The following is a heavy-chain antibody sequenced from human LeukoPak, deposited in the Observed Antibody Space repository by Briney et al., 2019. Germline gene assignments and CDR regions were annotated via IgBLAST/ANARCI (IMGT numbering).Heavy chain of an antibody. CDR3: AKDLRTPQNIAAAGVDY. D-gene: IGHD6-13*01. Sequence: PGGSLRLSCAASGFTFDDYAMHWVRQAPGKGLEWVSGISWNSNIIGYADSVKGRFTISRDNSKNTLYLQMNSLRAEDTAVYYCAKDLRTPQNIAAAGVDYWGQGTLVTVSS. CDR1: GFTFDDYA. CDR2: ISWNSNII. V-gene: IGHV3-9*01. J-gene: IGHJ4*02.